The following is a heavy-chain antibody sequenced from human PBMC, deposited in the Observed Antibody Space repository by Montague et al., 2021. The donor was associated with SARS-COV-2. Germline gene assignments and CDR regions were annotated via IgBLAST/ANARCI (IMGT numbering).Heavy chain of an antibody. V-gene: IGHV4-4*02. CDR2: IYHSGST. CDR3: ARGLGCSGGRCYGDWLDP. Sequence: SETLSLTCAVSGVSIGSNNWWSWVRQPPGKGLEWIGEIYHSGSTNYNPSLKSRVTISVDKSKNQFSLKMSSVTAADTAVFYCARGLGCSGGRCYGDWLDPWDQGTLVTVSS. D-gene: IGHD2-15*01. CDR1: GVSIGSNNW. J-gene: IGHJ5*02.